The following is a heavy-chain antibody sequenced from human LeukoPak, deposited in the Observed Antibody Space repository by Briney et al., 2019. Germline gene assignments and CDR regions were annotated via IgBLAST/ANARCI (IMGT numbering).Heavy chain of an antibody. CDR3: ARAGSISRRGDYCYMDV. CDR2: IKQDGSEK. Sequence: GGSLRLSCAASGFTFSSYWMSWVRQAPGKGLEWVANIKQDGSEKYYVDSVKGRFTISRDNAKNSLYLQMNSLRAEDTAVYYCARAGSISRRGDYCYMDVWGKGTTVTVSS. CDR1: GFTFSSYW. V-gene: IGHV3-7*01. J-gene: IGHJ6*03. D-gene: IGHD3-9*01.